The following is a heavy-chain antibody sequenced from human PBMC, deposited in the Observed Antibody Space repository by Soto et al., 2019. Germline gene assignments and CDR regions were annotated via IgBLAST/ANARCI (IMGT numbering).Heavy chain of an antibody. D-gene: IGHD6-6*01. CDR3: ARTSRFDS. V-gene: IGHV4-30-2*01. J-gene: IGHJ4*02. Sequence: TLSLTCAVSGGSISSGGYSWSWIRQPPGKGLEWIGYIYHSGSTYYNPSLKSRVTISVDTSKNQFSLKLNSVTAADTAVYYCARTSRFDSWGQGTLVTVSS. CDR2: IYHSGST. CDR1: GGSISSGGYS.